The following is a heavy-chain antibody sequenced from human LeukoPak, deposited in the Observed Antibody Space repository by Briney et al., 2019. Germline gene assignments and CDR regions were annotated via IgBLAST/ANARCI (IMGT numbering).Heavy chain of an antibody. V-gene: IGHV1-69*05. CDR2: IIPIFGTA. D-gene: IGHD3-22*01. CDR3: ARVGAYYYDSSGYRPDSGFDY. Sequence: SVKVSCKASGGTFSSYAISWVRQAPGQGLEWMGGIIPIFGTANYAQKFQGRVTMTRDTSTSTVYMGLSSLRSEDTAVYYCARVGAYYYDSSGYRPDSGFDYWGQGTLVTVSS. J-gene: IGHJ4*02. CDR1: GGTFSSYA.